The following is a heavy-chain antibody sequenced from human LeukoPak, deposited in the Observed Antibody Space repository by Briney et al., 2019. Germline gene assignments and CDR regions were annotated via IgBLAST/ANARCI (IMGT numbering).Heavy chain of an antibody. CDR3: AREAGDTNGYYYDKGAFDI. D-gene: IGHD3-22*01. CDR1: GGSIRNCH. Sequence: PSETLSLTCTVSGGSIRNCHWSWIRQPAGKGLELIGRIYTTGSTNYKPSLKSRVTMSVDTSKNQFSLKLSFVTAADTAVYYCAREAGDTNGYYYDKGAFDIWGQGTKVTVSS. J-gene: IGHJ3*02. V-gene: IGHV4-4*07. CDR2: IYTTGST.